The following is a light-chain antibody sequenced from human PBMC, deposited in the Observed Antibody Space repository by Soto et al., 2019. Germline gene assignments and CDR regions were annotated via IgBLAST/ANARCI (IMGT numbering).Light chain of an antibody. CDR2: DTS. V-gene: IGKV3-20*01. J-gene: IGKJ1*01. Sequence: EFVLTQSPGTLSLSPGERATLSCRASESLTNSFIAWYQQKPGQAPRLLIYDTSSRASGIPDRFSGGGSGTDFTLTISRLETEDFATYYCHQHGDSPWTFGQGTKVDIK. CDR3: HQHGDSPWT. CDR1: ESLTNSF.